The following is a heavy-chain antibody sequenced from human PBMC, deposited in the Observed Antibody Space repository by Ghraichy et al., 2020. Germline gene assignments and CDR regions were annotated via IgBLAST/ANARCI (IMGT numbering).Heavy chain of an antibody. CDR3: TRDRRDGYNYVDI. CDR2: FLYIGTP. Sequence: TLSLTCTVSGGSISPYYWSWIRQPPGRELKWFSFFLYIGTPDYNPPLKSRFTMSVDTSKNQFPLKLTSVTGADTAVYYCTRDRRDGYNYVDIWGQGTLVTVSS. D-gene: IGHD5-24*01. V-gene: IGHV4-59*01. J-gene: IGHJ4*02. CDR1: GGSISPYY.